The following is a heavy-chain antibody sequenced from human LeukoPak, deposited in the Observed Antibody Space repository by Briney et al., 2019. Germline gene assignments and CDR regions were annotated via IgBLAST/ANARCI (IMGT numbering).Heavy chain of an antibody. Sequence: GGSLRLSCTASGFSFSNYWVHWVRQVPGEGLVWVSRINTGGSSTTYADSVKGRFTISRDNAKNTLYLQMNSLRVEDTAVYYCARSNQADDYWGQGTLVTVSS. J-gene: IGHJ4*02. CDR1: GFSFSNYW. CDR2: INTGGSST. CDR3: ARSNQADDY. D-gene: IGHD4-11*01. V-gene: IGHV3-74*01.